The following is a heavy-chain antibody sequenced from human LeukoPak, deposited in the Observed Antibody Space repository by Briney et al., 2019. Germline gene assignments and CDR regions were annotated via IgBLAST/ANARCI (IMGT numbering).Heavy chain of an antibody. Sequence: GASVKVSCKASGYIFTSYGISWVRQAPGQGLEWMGWISVYNGNTNYPQRLQGRVTMTTDKSTTTAYMELRSLRYDDTAVYYCARDINGYYYDSHGYYPTDLWGQGTLVTVSS. J-gene: IGHJ5*02. V-gene: IGHV1-18*01. CDR3: ARDINGYYYDSHGYYPTDL. D-gene: IGHD3-22*01. CDR2: ISVYNGNT. CDR1: GYIFTSYG.